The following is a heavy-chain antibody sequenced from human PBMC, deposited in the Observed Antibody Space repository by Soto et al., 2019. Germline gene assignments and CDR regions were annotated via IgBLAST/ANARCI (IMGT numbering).Heavy chain of an antibody. CDR2: ITSAGST. Sequence: SGGDLAQPGGSLRLICAASGFTFSNYAMTWVRQSPGKGLEWVSTITSAGSTFYGDTVKGRFTISRDNSKSTLYLQMNSLGAEDTAVYYCAKTDKFHSQSSGWANRFDSWGQGTLVTVSS. J-gene: IGHJ4*02. V-gene: IGHV3-23*01. D-gene: IGHD6-19*01. CDR1: GFTFSNYA. CDR3: AKTDKFHSQSSGWANRFDS.